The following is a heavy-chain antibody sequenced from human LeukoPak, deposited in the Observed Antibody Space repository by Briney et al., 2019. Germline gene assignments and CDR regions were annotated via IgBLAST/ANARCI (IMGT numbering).Heavy chain of an antibody. J-gene: IGHJ4*02. D-gene: IGHD1-26*01. CDR2: ISGYNGNT. Sequence: GASVKVSCKASGYTFTSYGISWVRQAPGQGLEWMGWISGYNGNTNYAQNVQGRVTMTTDTSTSTAYMELRSLRSDDTAVYYCARDWGWELPADPDYWGQGTLVTVSS. V-gene: IGHV1-18*01. CDR3: ARDWGWELPADPDY. CDR1: GYTFTSYG.